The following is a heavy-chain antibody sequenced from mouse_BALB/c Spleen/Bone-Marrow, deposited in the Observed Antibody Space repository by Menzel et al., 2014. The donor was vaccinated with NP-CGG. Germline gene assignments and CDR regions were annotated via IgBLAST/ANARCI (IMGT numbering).Heavy chain of an antibody. D-gene: IGHD1-1*01. Sequence: VQLQQSGTVLARPGASVKMSCKASGYSFTIYWMHWVKQRPGQGLEWIGAIYPGNSDTSYNQKFKGKAKLTAVTSASTAYMGLSSLTNEDSAVYYRTRFGSTYDWYFDVWGAGTTVTVSS. CDR1: GYSFTIYW. CDR3: TRFGSTYDWYFDV. CDR2: IYPGNSDT. J-gene: IGHJ1*01. V-gene: IGHV1-5*01.